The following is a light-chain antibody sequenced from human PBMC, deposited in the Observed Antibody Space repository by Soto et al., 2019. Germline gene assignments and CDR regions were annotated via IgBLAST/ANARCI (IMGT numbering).Light chain of an antibody. V-gene: IGKV3-11*01. CDR2: DAS. CDR1: QSISSH. Sequence: EIVLTQSPATLSLSPGERATLSCRASQSISSHLAWYQQKPGQAPRLVMYDASNRATGIPARFSGSGSGTDFTRTINSLEPEDFAVYYCQQRVNWPLTFGGGTKVEIK. J-gene: IGKJ4*01. CDR3: QQRVNWPLT.